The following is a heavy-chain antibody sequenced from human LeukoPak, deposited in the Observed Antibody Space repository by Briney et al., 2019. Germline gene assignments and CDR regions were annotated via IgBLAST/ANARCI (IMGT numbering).Heavy chain of an antibody. CDR1: GFTFSSYS. V-gene: IGHV3-23*01. CDR2: ISSNDHST. Sequence: GSLRLSRAASGFTFSSYSLSWVRQAPGKGLEWISSISSNDHSTYYAGSVKGRFTISRDNSKNTLYLQMNSLRAEDTAVYYCVSFAYWGQGTLVTVSS. J-gene: IGHJ4*02. D-gene: IGHD2/OR15-2a*01. CDR3: VSFAY.